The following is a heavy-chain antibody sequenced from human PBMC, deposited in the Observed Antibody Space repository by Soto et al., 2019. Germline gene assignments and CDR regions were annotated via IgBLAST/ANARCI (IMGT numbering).Heavy chain of an antibody. V-gene: IGHV3-7*03. CDR1: GFTFSSYW. D-gene: IGHD3-22*01. CDR2: IKQDGSDK. J-gene: IGHJ4*02. Sequence: ETLRLSCVASGFTFSSYWMNWVRQAPGKGLEWVANIKQDGSDKYYVDSVKGRFTISRDNAKKSLFLQMNSLRAEDTAMYYCARDGNFYDTSGFYSDWGQGTLVTVSS. CDR3: ARDGNFYDTSGFYSD.